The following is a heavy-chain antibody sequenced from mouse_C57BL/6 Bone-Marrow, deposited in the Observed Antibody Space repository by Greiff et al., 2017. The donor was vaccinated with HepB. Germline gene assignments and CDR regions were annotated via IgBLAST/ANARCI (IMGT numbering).Heavy chain of an antibody. CDR3: ARHGGVGDYYAMDY. CDR2: INSDGGST. V-gene: IGHV5-2*01. Sequence: EVKVIESGGGLVQPGESLKLSCESNEYEFPSHDMSWVRKTPEKRLELVAAINSDGGSTYYPDTMERRFIISRDNTKKTLYLQMSSLRSEDTALYYCARHGGVGDYYAMDYWGQGTSVTVSS. CDR1: EYEFPSHD. J-gene: IGHJ4*01. D-gene: IGHD3-3*01.